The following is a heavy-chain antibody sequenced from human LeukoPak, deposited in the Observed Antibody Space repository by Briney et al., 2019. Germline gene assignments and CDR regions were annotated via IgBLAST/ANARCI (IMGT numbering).Heavy chain of an antibody. D-gene: IGHD2-15*01. CDR2: ISSSSSYI. V-gene: IGHV3-21*01. Sequence: GGSLRLSCAASGFTFSSYSMNWVRQAPGKGLEWVSSISSSSSYIYYADSVKGRFTISTDNAKNSLYLQMNSLRAEDTAVYYCARGSGVAENWFEPWGQGTLVTVSS. CDR3: ARGSGVAENWFEP. CDR1: GFTFSSYS. J-gene: IGHJ5*02.